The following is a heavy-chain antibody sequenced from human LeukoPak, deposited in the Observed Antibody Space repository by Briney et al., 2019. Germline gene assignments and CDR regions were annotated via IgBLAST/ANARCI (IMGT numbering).Heavy chain of an antibody. V-gene: IGHV3-30*03. CDR3: ARVEFGL. CDR1: GFTFGRHG. Sequence: PGRSLRLSCAASGFTFGRHGMHWVRQAPGEGLEWLALIAFDGSDKYYADSVKGRFTISRDNSQNTLYLQMNSLRAEDTAVYYCARVEFGLWGQGTLVTVSS. CDR2: IAFDGSDK. J-gene: IGHJ5*02.